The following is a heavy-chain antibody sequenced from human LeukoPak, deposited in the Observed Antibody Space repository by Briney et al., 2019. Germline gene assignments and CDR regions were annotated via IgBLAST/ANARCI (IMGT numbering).Heavy chain of an antibody. D-gene: IGHD3-22*01. Sequence: SETLSLTCAVYGGSFSGYYWSRIRQSPGKGLEWIGEINHSGSTNYNPSLKSRVTISVDTSKNQFSLKLSSVTAADTAVYYCARLSRLDYDSSGYTSWGQGTLVTVSS. J-gene: IGHJ5*02. CDR1: GGSFSGYY. CDR3: ARLSRLDYDSSGYTS. V-gene: IGHV4-34*01. CDR2: INHSGST.